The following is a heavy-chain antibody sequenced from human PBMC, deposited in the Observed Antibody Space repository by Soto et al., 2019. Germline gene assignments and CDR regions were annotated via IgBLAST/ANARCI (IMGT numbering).Heavy chain of an antibody. D-gene: IGHD5-18*01. J-gene: IGHJ4*02. CDR2: IFYSGPT. Sequence: SETLSLTCTVSGDSITSGVHYWSWIRQLPGKGLEWIGYIFYSGPTYYNPSLKSRVAISVDTSKNQFSLKLSSVTAADTAVYYCARGIQLWPITYYFDYWGQGTLVTVSS. V-gene: IGHV4-31*03. CDR1: GDSITSGVHY. CDR3: ARGIQLWPITYYFDY.